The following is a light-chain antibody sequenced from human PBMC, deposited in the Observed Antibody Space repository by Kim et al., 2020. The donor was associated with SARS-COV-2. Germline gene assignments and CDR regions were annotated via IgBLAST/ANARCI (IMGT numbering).Light chain of an antibody. V-gene: IGKV2-28*01. Sequence: DIVMTQSPLSLPVTPGEPASISCRSSQSLLHSNGYNYLDWYLQKPGQSPQLLIYLGSNRASGVPDRFSGSGSGTDFTLKISRVEAEDVSVYYCMQALQTPYMYTFGQETKLEI. CDR1: QSLLHSNGYNY. CDR3: MQALQTPYMYT. J-gene: IGKJ2*01. CDR2: LGS.